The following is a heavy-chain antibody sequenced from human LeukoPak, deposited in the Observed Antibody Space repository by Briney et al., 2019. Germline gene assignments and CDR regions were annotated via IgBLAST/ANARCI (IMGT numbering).Heavy chain of an antibody. Sequence: GGSLRLSCAASGFTFHDHGMDWVRQAPGKGLEWVAVIAADGGVKHYADFVKGRFSLSRDSSKNTLFLQMNSLTVEDTAVYYCAREATWGQWYFDLWGQGAPVTVSS. V-gene: IGHV3-30*03. D-gene: IGHD6-19*01. J-gene: IGHJ4*02. CDR1: GFTFHDHG. CDR3: AREATWGQWYFDL. CDR2: IAADGGVK.